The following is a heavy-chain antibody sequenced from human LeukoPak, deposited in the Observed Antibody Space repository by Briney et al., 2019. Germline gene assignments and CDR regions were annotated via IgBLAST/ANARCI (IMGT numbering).Heavy chain of an antibody. Sequence: PGGSLRLSCAASGFTFSNAWMSWVRQAPGKGLEWVSAISGSGGSTYYADSVKGRFTISRDNSKNTLYLQMNSLRAEDTAVYYCAKDLERSGSYPSYYFDYWGQGTLVTVSS. J-gene: IGHJ4*02. CDR1: GFTFSNAW. V-gene: IGHV3-23*01. D-gene: IGHD1-26*01. CDR3: AKDLERSGSYPSYYFDY. CDR2: ISGSGGST.